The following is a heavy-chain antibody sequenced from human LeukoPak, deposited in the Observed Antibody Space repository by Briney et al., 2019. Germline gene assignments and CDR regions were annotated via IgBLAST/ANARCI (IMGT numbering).Heavy chain of an antibody. V-gene: IGHV4-61*01. CDR3: ALVPAPFLHGTDY. Sequence: SETLSLTCTVSGGSISSSSYYWSWIRQPPGKGLEWIGYIYYSGSTNYNPSLKSRVTISVDTSKNQFSLKLSSVTAADTAVYYCALVPAPFLHGTDYWGQGTLVTVSS. CDR2: IYYSGST. D-gene: IGHD2-2*01. J-gene: IGHJ4*02. CDR1: GGSISSSSYY.